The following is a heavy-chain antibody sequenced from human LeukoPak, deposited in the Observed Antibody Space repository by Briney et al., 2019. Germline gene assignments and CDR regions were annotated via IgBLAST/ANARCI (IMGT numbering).Heavy chain of an antibody. CDR2: ISGSGGST. D-gene: IGHD1-26*01. Sequence: PGGSLRLSCAASGFTFSSYAMSWDRQAPGKGLEWVSAISGSGGSTYYADSVKGRSTISRDNSKNTLYLQMNSLRAEDTAVYYCAKDVHGIFDYWGQGTLVTVSS. V-gene: IGHV3-23*01. J-gene: IGHJ4*02. CDR1: GFTFSSYA. CDR3: AKDVHGIFDY.